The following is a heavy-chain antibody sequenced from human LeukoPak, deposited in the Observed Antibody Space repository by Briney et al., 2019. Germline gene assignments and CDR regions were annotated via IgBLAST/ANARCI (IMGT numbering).Heavy chain of an antibody. J-gene: IGHJ6*03. CDR3: ARGSKAPWYLDYYYMDV. CDR2: IYTSGSI. V-gene: IGHV4-4*07. CDR1: GGSISSYY. D-gene: IGHD6-13*01. Sequence: SETLSLTCTVSGGSISSYYWSWIRQPAGKGLEWIGRIYTSGSINYNPSLKSRVTIPLDTSKNQFSLKLTSVIAADTALYYCARGSKAPWYLDYYYMDVWGKGTTVTVSS.